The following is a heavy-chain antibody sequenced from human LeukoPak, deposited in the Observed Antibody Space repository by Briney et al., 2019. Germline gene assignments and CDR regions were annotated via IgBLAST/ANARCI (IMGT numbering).Heavy chain of an antibody. V-gene: IGHV3-53*01. J-gene: IGHJ4*02. CDR1: GFTVSSNY. D-gene: IGHD5-18*01. CDR3: ARALYSSGYFDY. CDR2: IYSGGST. Sequence: PGGSLRLSCAASGFTVSSNYMSWVHQAPGKGLEWVSVIYSGGSTYYADSVKGRFTISRDNSKNTLYLQMNSLRAEDTAVYYCARALYSSGYFDYWGQGTLVTVSS.